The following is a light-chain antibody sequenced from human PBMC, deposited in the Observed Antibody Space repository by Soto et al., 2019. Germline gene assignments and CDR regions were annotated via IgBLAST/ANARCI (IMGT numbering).Light chain of an antibody. CDR3: QHYSGDRAT. CDR1: QSINKW. CDR2: EVS. J-gene: IGKJ1*01. Sequence: DIHLTQSPSTLSASVGDIVTISFRASQSINKWLAWYQHKPGKAPNLLIYEVSTLHTGVPSRFSGSGSGTEFTLTINSLRPDDFATYYCQHYSGDRATFGQGTKVDI. V-gene: IGKV1-5*03.